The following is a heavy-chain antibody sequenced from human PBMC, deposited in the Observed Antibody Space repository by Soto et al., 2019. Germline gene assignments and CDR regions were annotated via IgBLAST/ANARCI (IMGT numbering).Heavy chain of an antibody. Sequence: SETLSLTCTVSGGSISSSSYYWGWIRQPPGKGLEWIGSIYYSGSTYYNPSLKSRVTISVDTSKNQFSLKLSSVTAADTAVYYCARQSYGSYYYYMDVWGKGTTVTVSS. D-gene: IGHD5-18*01. J-gene: IGHJ6*03. CDR2: IYYSGST. CDR3: ARQSYGSYYYYMDV. CDR1: GGSISSSSYY. V-gene: IGHV4-39*01.